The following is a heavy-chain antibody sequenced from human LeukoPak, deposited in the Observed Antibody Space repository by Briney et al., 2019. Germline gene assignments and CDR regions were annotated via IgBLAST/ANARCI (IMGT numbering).Heavy chain of an antibody. V-gene: IGHV3-7*01. CDR3: ARDLVTAALDY. J-gene: IGHJ4*02. D-gene: IGHD2-21*02. CDR1: GFTFSSYW. Sequence: GGSLRLSCAASGFTFSSYWMSWVRQAPGKGLEWVANIKQDGSEKYYVDSVKGRFTISRDNAKNSLYLQMNGLRGDDTAVYYCARDLVTAALDYWGQGTLVTVAS. CDR2: IKQDGSEK.